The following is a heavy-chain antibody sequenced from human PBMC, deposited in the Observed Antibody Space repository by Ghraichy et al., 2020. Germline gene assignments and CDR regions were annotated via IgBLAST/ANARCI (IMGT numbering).Heavy chain of an antibody. CDR2: ISYDGSNK. Sequence: GGSLRLSCAASRFTFSGYSMHWVRQAPGKGLEWVAVISYDGSNKYYADSVKGRFTISRDNSKNTLYLQMNSLRAEDTAVYYCARDIKSSSWSYYYYGMDVWGQGTTITVS. V-gene: IGHV3-30-3*01. J-gene: IGHJ6*01. CDR3: ARDIKSSSWSYYYYGMDV. CDR1: RFTFSGYS. D-gene: IGHD6-13*01.